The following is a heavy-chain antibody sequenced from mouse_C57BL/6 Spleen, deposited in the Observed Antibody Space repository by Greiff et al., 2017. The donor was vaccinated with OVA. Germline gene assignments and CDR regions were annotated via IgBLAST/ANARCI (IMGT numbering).Heavy chain of an antibody. CDR3: VRGGYYGSSYDWYCDV. J-gene: IGHJ1*03. D-gene: IGHD1-1*01. V-gene: IGHV1-52*01. CDR1: GYTFTSYW. CDR2: IDPSDSET. Sequence: VQLQQPGAELVRPGSSVKLSCKASGYTFTSYWMHWVKQRPIQGLEWIGNIDPSDSETHYNQKFKDKTTLTVDKSSSTAYMQLSSLTSEDSAVYYGVRGGYYGSSYDWYCDVWGTGTTVTVSS.